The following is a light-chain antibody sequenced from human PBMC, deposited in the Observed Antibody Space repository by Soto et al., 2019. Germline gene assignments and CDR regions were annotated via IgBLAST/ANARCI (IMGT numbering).Light chain of an antibody. Sequence: EIVLTQSPVTLSLSPGERASRSCRASQRISSTFLAWYQQKPGQAPRLLIYGASSRATGIPDRFSGSGSGTDFTLAISRLEAEDFAMYYCQQCGGSPTFGQGTKVDI. V-gene: IGKV3-20*01. J-gene: IGKJ1*01. CDR1: QRISSTF. CDR3: QQCGGSPT. CDR2: GAS.